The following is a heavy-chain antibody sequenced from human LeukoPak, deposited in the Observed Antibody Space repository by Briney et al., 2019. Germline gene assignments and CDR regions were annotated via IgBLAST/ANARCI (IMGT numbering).Heavy chain of an antibody. CDR3: VRVAKERVGAAYYFDY. CDR1: GFTFSDYD. J-gene: IGHJ4*02. Sequence: GGSLRLSCAASGFTFSDYDMHWVRQATGKGLEWVSAIGTAGDTFYTGSVKGRFTITRENDKNYLYLLKNSIRGGHAPVYYCVRVAKERVGAAYYFDYWGQGTLVTVSS. D-gene: IGHD1-1*01. V-gene: IGHV3-13*01. CDR2: IGTAGDT.